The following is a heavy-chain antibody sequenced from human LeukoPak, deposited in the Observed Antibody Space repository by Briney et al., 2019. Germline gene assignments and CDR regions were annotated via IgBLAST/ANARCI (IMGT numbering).Heavy chain of an antibody. J-gene: IGHJ4*02. CDR1: GFTFSAHW. CDR3: ARDGFPAAVDY. Sequence: GGSLRLSCTVSGFTFSAHWMRWVRQAPGKGLVWVSHINGDGTSTNYADSVKGRFTISRDNAKNTLFLQMNSLRAEDTAVYYCARDGFPAAVDYWGQGTLVTVSS. D-gene: IGHD6-13*01. CDR2: INGDGTST. V-gene: IGHV3-74*01.